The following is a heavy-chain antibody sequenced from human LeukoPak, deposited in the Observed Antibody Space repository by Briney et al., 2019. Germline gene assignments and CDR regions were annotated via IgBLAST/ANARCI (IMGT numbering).Heavy chain of an antibody. J-gene: IGHJ4*02. CDR3: AKHQWLAAWEGIAAAGIDY. V-gene: IGHV3-23*01. CDR1: GFTFSSYA. Sequence: PGGSLRLSCAASGFTFSSYAMSWVRQAPGKGLEWVSGISGSGSRTYHVDSVKGRFTISRDNSKNTLYLQMNSLRAEDTAVYYCAKHQWLAAWEGIAAAGIDYWGQGTLVTVSS. D-gene: IGHD6-13*01. CDR2: ISGSGSRT.